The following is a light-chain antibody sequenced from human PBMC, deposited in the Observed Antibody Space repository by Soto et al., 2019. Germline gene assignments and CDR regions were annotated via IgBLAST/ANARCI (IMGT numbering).Light chain of an antibody. V-gene: IGKV3-20*01. Sequence: EIVLTQSPGTLSLSPGEKATLSCRASQSVRTYLAWYQQKPGQAPRLLIYDASARVPGIPDRFSGVGSGTDFTLTISRLDPEDFAVYYCQQYSTSPRTFGQGTKVEIK. CDR2: DAS. J-gene: IGKJ1*01. CDR1: QSVRTY. CDR3: QQYSTSPRT.